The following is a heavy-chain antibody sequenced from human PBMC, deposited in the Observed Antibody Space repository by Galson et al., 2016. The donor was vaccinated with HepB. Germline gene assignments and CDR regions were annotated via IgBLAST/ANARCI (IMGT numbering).Heavy chain of an antibody. CDR1: GFIFSTYA. CDR2: IRGSGGGI. CDR3: ARGSLIWMTTAWVY. J-gene: IGHJ4*02. V-gene: IGHV3-23*01. Sequence: SLRLSCAASGFIFSTYAMNWVRQAPGKGLEWVSSIRGSGGGIDYADSVKGRFTISRDNSKNTLYLQMSSLRSEDTAVYYCARGSLIWMTTAWVYWGQGTLVTVSS. D-gene: IGHD4-11*01.